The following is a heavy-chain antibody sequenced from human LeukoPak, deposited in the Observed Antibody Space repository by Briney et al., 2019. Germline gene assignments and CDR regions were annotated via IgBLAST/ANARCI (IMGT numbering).Heavy chain of an antibody. D-gene: IGHD3-22*01. CDR2: SSNSGCRT. CDR1: GFIFSDYY. V-gene: IGHV3-11*03. CDR3: ARLYYDRSGYYHAFDM. Sequence: PGGSLRLSCAASGFIFSDYYMTWIRQAPGKGLEWVSYSSNSGCRTHFANSVKGRFTISRDSARNSVYLQMSSLRAEDTALYYCARLYYDRSGYYHAFDMWGQGTMVIVSS. J-gene: IGHJ3*02.